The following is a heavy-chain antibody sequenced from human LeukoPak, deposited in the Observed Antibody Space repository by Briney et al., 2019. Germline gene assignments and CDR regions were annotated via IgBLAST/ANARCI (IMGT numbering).Heavy chain of an antibody. CDR2: IKSKTDGGTT. V-gene: IGHV3-15*01. CDR1: GFSFTNAW. CDR3: TTARAPTGGAFDI. Sequence: GGSLRLSCAVSGFSFTNAWMSWVRQAPGKGLEWVGRIKSKTDGGTTDYAAPVKGRFTISRDDSKNTLYLQMNSLKTEDTAVYYCTTARAPTGGAFDIWGQGTMVTVSS. D-gene: IGHD4-17*01. J-gene: IGHJ3*02.